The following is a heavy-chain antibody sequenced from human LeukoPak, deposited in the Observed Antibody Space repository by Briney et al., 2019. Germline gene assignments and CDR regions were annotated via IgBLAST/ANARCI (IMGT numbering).Heavy chain of an antibody. CDR2: VSSSSAYI. V-gene: IGHV3-21*04. CDR1: GFTFINYN. CDR3: AKRIQSAMATGY. J-gene: IGHJ4*02. D-gene: IGHD5-18*01. Sequence: GGSLRLSCAASGFTFINYNMNWVRQAPGKGLEWVSSVSSSSAYIYYADSVKGRFTISRDNSKNTLYLQMNSLRAEDTAVYYCAKRIQSAMATGYWGQGTLVTVSS.